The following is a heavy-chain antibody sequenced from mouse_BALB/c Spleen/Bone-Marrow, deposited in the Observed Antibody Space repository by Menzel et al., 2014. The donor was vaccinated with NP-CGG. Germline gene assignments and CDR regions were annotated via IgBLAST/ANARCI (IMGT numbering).Heavy chain of an antibody. CDR1: GYTFTAYA. CDR2: ISTYSGNT. Sequence: QVQLKESGPEVVRPGVSVKLSCKGSGYTFTAYAMHWVKQSHAESLEWIGLISTYSGNTHYNQDFKGKATMTVDESSSTAYMELARLTSEDSAIYYCARNFYGSSYFDYWGQGTTLTVSS. D-gene: IGHD1-1*01. V-gene: IGHV1-67*01. CDR3: ARNFYGSSYFDY. J-gene: IGHJ2*01.